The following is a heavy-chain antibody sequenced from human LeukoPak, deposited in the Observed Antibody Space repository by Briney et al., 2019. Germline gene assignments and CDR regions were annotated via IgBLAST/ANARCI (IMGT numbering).Heavy chain of an antibody. CDR3: AKDSSVPYGITD. V-gene: IGHV3-23*01. CDR2: ISPSDGNT. Sequence: GGSLRLSCAASGFTFSKYAMSWVRQAPGKGLEWVSAISPSDGNTFYVGSVNGRFTISRDNSKNTLSLQMNSLRAEDTALYYCAKDSSVPYGITDWGQGTLVTVSS. J-gene: IGHJ4*02. CDR1: GFTFSKYA. D-gene: IGHD4-17*01.